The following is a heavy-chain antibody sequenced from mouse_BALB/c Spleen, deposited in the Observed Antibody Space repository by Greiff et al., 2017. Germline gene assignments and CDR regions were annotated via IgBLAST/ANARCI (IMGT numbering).Heavy chain of an antibody. CDR2: ISSGSSTI. CDR3: AELGFDY. CDR1: GFTFSSFG. Sequence: DVKLVESGGGLVQPGGSRKLSCAASGFTFSSFGMHWVRQAPEKGLEWVAYISSGSSTIYYADTVKGRFTISRDNPKNTLFLQMTSLRSEDTAMYYCAELGFDYWGQGTTLTVSS. J-gene: IGHJ2*01. D-gene: IGHD4-1*01. V-gene: IGHV5-17*02.